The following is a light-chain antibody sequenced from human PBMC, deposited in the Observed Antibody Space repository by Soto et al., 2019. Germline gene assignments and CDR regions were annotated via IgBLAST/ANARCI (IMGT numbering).Light chain of an antibody. J-gene: IGKJ5*01. V-gene: IGKV3-15*01. Sequence: EIVMTQSPATLSVSPGERVNLSCRASQSVNNKVAWYQQKPGQAPRLLIFGASTRATGIPARFSGSGSVTEFTLTISSLQSEDFAVYDGQQYNNWPPITFGQGTRLEIK. CDR2: GAS. CDR3: QQYNNWPPIT. CDR1: QSVNNK.